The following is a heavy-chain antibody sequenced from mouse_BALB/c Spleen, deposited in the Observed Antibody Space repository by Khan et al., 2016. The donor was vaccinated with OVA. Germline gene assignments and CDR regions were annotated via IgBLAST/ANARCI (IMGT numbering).Heavy chain of an antibody. CDR3: ARGYGRSFWLGY. CDR2: INPYNDGS. Sequence: VQLQQPGPELIKPGASVKMSCKASGYTFTNYIIHWVKQKPGQGLEWIGYINPYNDGSKYNEKFKGKATLTADKSSSPAYMELSGLTSEEYAVYYWARGYGRSFWLGYWGQGTLVTVSA. J-gene: IGHJ3*01. CDR1: GYTFTNYI. V-gene: IGHV1S136*01. D-gene: IGHD1-1*01.